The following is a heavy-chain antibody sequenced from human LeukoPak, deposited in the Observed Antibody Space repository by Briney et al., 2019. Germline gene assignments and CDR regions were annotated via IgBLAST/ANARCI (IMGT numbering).Heavy chain of an antibody. CDR1: GFTFSSYA. V-gene: IGHV3-23*01. CDR2: ISGSGGST. J-gene: IGHJ4*02. CDR3: AKVRAPRRFEYYFDY. D-gene: IGHD3-16*01. Sequence: GGSLRLSCAASGFTFSSYAMSWVRQDPGKGLEWVSAISGSGGSTYYADSVKGRFTISRDNSKNTLYLQMNSLRAEDTAVYYCAKVRAPRRFEYYFDYWGQGTLVTVSS.